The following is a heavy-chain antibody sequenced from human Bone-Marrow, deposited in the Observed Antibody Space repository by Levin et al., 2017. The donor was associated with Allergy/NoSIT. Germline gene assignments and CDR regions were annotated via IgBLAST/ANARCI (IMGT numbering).Heavy chain of an antibody. V-gene: IGHV3-48*01. Sequence: GGSLRLSCAASGFSFSSYTMNWVRQAPGKGLEWISDISSGSDIIYYADSVRGRFTISRDNANNSLYLQMNTLTAEDTAVYYCAGEIQRGVDLFYSDSWGQGTLVTVSS. D-gene: IGHD3-10*01. CDR1: GFSFSSYT. CDR2: ISSGSDII. CDR3: AGEIQRGVDLFYSDS. J-gene: IGHJ4*02.